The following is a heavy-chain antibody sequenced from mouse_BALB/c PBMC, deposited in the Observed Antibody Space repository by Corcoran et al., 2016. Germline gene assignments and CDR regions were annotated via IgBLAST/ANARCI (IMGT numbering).Heavy chain of an antibody. Sequence: EVQLQQSGPELVKPGASVKISCKASGYSFTGYYMHWVKQSHVKSLEWIGRINPYNGATSYNQNFKDKASLTVDKSSSTAYMELHSLTSEDSAVYYCARFYYDYDERGSYYAMDYWGQGTSVTVSS. CDR3: ARFYYDYDERGSYYAMDY. D-gene: IGHD2-4*01. V-gene: IGHV1-26*01. J-gene: IGHJ4*01. CDR1: GYSFTGYY. CDR2: INPYNGAT.